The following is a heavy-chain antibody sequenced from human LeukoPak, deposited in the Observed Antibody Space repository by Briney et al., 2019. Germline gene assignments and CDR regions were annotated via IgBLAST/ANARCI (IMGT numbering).Heavy chain of an antibody. CDR1: GYSFINYW. V-gene: IGHV5-51*01. CDR2: IYPGDSDT. CDR3: GRRGGGGGDAFDI. Sequence: GESLKISCKNSGYSFINYWIGWVRQMPGKGLEWMGIIYPGDSDTRYSPSFQGQVTISVDKSISTAYLQWSSLKASDTAMYYCGRRGGGGGDAFDIWGQGTMVTVSS. J-gene: IGHJ3*02. D-gene: IGHD2-15*01.